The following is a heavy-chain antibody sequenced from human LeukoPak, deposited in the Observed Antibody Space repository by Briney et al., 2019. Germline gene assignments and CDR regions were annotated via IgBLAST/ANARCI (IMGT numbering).Heavy chain of an antibody. D-gene: IGHD5-12*01. V-gene: IGHV5-51*01. CDR2: IYPGDSDT. J-gene: IGHJ4*02. CDR1: GYRFTTSW. CDR3: GRAGYSGYEFDY. Sequence: GESLKISCEASGYRFTTSWIGWVRQMPGRGLEWVAIIYPGDSDTRYSPSLQAQVTISADKSISTAYLQWSSLKASDTAMYYCGRAGYSGYEFDYWGQGTLVTASS.